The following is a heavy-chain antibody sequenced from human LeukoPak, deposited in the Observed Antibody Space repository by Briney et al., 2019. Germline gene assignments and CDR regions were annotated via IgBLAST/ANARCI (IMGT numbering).Heavy chain of an antibody. V-gene: IGHV3-64*02. CDR2: ISSNGGST. D-gene: IGHD3-10*01. J-gene: IGHJ4*02. CDR1: GFTFSSYS. CDR3: ARMTLYGSGTVH. Sequence: PGGSLRLSCAASGFTFSSYSMHWVRQAPGEGLEYVSGISSNGGSTWYAGSVKGRFTISRDNPKNTVNLRLGSLRIEDTAVYHCARMTLYGSGTVHWGQGILVTVSS.